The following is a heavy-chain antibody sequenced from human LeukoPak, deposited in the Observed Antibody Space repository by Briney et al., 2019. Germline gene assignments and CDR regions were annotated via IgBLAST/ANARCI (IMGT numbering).Heavy chain of an antibody. V-gene: IGHV1-2*02. Sequence: ASMKVSCKASGYAFAAYYVHWVRQAPGLGLEWMGWINPNSGGTNYAQKFQGRVTMTRDTSISTAFMELSSLRSDDTAVYYCAGDRSGSYYGGSDSWGQGTLVTVSS. J-gene: IGHJ5*01. CDR2: INPNSGGT. CDR3: AGDRSGSYYGGSDS. D-gene: IGHD1-26*01. CDR1: GYAFAAYY.